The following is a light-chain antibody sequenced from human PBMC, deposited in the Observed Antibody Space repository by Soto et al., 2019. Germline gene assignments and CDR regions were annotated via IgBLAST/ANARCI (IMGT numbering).Light chain of an antibody. V-gene: IGLV2-23*03. CDR3: CSYAGSSTFFYV. CDR1: SSDVGSYNL. J-gene: IGLJ1*01. CDR2: EGS. Sequence: QSALTQPASVSGSPGQSITISCTGTSSDVGSYNLVSWYQQHPGKAPKLMIYEGSKRPSGVSNRFSGSKSGNTASLTISGLQAEDEAYYYCCSYAGSSTFFYVFGTGTKLTVL.